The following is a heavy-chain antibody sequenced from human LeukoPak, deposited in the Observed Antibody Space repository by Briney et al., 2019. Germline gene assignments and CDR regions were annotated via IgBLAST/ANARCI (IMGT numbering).Heavy chain of an antibody. J-gene: IGHJ3*02. Sequence: PGGSLRLSCAASKFTFYNYAMSWVRQAPGKGLEWVSGIGGSGSNTYYTDSVKGRFTISRDNSRYTLFLQMNSLRAEDTAVYFCVKVWGSSDVVVPGVENDAFDIWGQGTMVTVSS. V-gene: IGHV3-23*01. CDR3: VKVWGSSDVVVPGVENDAFDI. CDR1: KFTFYNYA. CDR2: IGGSGSNT. D-gene: IGHD2-2*01.